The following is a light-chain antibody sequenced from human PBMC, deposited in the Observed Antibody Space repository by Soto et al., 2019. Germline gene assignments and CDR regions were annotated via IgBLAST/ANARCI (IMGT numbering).Light chain of an antibody. J-gene: IGLJ3*02. Sequence: QSALTQPPSASGSPGQSVTISCTGTSSDIGGYNFVSWYQQHPGKAPKLIIYEVNKRPSGVPDRFSGSKSGNTASLTVSGLQADEEGDYYCSSYAGTNNLGVFGGGTKVTVL. V-gene: IGLV2-8*01. CDR2: EVN. CDR3: SSYAGTNNLGV. CDR1: SSDIGGYNF.